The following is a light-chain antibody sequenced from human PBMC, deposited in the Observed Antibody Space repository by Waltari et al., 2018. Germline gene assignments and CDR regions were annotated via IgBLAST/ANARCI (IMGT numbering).Light chain of an antibody. CDR2: ASS. V-gene: IGKV1-39*01. Sequence: DIQMTQSPSSLSASVGDRVTITCRPIQSISSYLNWFQQKPGKAPKLLIYASSSLQSGVPSRFSGSGSETDFTLTISSLQPEDFATYYCQQSYSTPPFTFGPGTKVDIK. CDR3: QQSYSTPPFT. J-gene: IGKJ3*01. CDR1: QSISSY.